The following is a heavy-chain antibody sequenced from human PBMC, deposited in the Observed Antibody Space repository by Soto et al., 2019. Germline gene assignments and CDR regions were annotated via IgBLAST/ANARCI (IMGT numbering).Heavy chain of an antibody. CDR2: INRGGDT. CDR1: GGSFSGYY. J-gene: IGHJ4*02. CDR3: VRGYGSGSYYVS. D-gene: IGHD3-10*01. V-gene: IGHV4-34*01. Sequence: PSETLSLTCAIYGGSFSGYYSTWTRQPPGKGLEWIGEINRGGDTEYNPSLKSRVTISVDTSKNQFSLKLSSMTAADTAVYYCVRGYGSGSYYVSWGQGTPVTVSS.